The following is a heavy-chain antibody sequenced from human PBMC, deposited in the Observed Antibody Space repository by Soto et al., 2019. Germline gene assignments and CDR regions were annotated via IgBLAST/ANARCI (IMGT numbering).Heavy chain of an antibody. Sequence: ASVKVSCKASGFTFSNYGLNWVRQAPGQGLEWKGWVSAGNGNTKYSQKFQVRVTITRDTSASTAYMELSSLRSEDTAVYYCARGYSSGWDDAFDIWGQGTMVTVS. CDR1: GFTFSNYG. D-gene: IGHD6-19*01. J-gene: IGHJ3*02. V-gene: IGHV1-3*01. CDR2: VSAGNGNT. CDR3: ARGYSSGWDDAFDI.